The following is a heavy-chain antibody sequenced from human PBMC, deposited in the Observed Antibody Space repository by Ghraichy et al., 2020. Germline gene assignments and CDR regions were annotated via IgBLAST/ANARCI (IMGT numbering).Heavy chain of an antibody. J-gene: IGHJ4*02. D-gene: IGHD1-1*01. Sequence: GGSLRLSCAASGFTFSSYGMHWVRQAPGKGLEWVAFIRYDGSNKYYADSVKGRFTISRDNSKNTLYLQMNSLRAEDTAVYYCASSNWNDTPFDYWGQGTLVTVSS. CDR1: GFTFSSYG. CDR3: ASSNWNDTPFDY. CDR2: IRYDGSNK. V-gene: IGHV3-30*02.